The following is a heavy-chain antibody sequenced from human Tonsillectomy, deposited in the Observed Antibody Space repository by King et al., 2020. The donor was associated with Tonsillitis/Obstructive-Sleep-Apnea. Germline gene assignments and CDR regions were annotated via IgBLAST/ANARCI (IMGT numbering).Heavy chain of an antibody. CDR2: IYDSGST. CDR3: ASEVTTGAFDY. J-gene: IGHJ4*02. D-gene: IGHD4-17*01. V-gene: IGHV4-31*03. CDR1: GGSISSGGHY. Sequence: VQLQESGPGLVKPSQTLSLTCTVSGGSISSGGHYWRWIRQHPGKGLEWIGYIYDSGSTYYNPSLKSRVTISVDTSKNQFSLKLSSVTAADTAVYYCASEVTTGAFDYWGQGTLVTVSS.